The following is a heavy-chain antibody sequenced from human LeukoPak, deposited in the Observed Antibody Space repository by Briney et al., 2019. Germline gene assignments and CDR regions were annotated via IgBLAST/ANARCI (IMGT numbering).Heavy chain of an antibody. CDR1: GGSLNDYY. J-gene: IGHJ4*02. V-gene: IGHV4-34*01. CDR2: INHGGST. Sequence: SETLSLTCAVYGGSLNDYYWSWIRQPPGEGLEWIGEINHGGSTNYNSSLKSRVTMSVNPSKNQFSLKLTSVTAADTAVYYCARGALAIGGSDYFAYWGQGTLVSVSS. CDR3: ARGALAIGGSDYFAY.